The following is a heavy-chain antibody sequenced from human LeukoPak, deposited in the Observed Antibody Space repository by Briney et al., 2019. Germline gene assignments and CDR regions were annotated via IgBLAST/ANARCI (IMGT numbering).Heavy chain of an antibody. CDR3: AKDDSSGYYRWYYFDY. CDR1: GFTFDDYA. J-gene: IGHJ4*02. D-gene: IGHD3-22*01. Sequence: GGSLRLSCAASGFTFDDYAMHWVRRAPGKGLEWVSGISWNSGSIGYADSVKGRFTISRDNAKNSLYLQMNSLRAEDTALYYCAKDDSSGYYRWYYFDYWGQGTLVTVSS. CDR2: ISWNSGSI. V-gene: IGHV3-9*01.